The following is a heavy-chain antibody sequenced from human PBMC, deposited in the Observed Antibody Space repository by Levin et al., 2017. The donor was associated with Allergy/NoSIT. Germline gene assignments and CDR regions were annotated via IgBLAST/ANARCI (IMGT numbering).Heavy chain of an antibody. CDR1: GFTVSSNY. Sequence: PGGSLRLSCAASGFTVSSNYMSWVRQTPGKGLEWVSIIYSGGKTYYTDSVKGRFTISRDTSKNTLYLQMNSLRAEDTAVYYCAREGIQLSGGYYDYYMDVWGKGTTVTVSS. CDR3: AREGIQLSGGYYDYYMDV. CDR2: IYSGGKT. D-gene: IGHD5-18*01. V-gene: IGHV3-53*01. J-gene: IGHJ6*03.